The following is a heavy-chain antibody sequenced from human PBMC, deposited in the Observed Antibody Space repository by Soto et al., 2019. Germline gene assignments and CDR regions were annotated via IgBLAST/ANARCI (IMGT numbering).Heavy chain of an antibody. CDR3: ARGYFSNFNWFDP. J-gene: IGHJ5*02. V-gene: IGHV4-30-4*01. Sequence: QVQLQESGPGLVKPSQTLSLTCTVSGDSISSGDYYWSWIRQSPGKGLEWIGYIYYSGLTYSNPSLKSRVIILVDTSSNQFSLRLSSVTAADTAVYYCARGYFSNFNWFDPWGQGTLVTVSS. CDR2: IYYSGLT. CDR1: GDSISSGDYY. D-gene: IGHD4-4*01.